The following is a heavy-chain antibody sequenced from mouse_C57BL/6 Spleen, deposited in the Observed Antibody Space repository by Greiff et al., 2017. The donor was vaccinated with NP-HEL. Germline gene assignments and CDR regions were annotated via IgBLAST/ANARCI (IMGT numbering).Heavy chain of an antibody. D-gene: IGHD2-2*01. CDR2: INPSTGGT. Sequence: EVKLQESGPELVKPGASVKISCKASGYSFTGYYMNWVKQSPEKSLEWIGEINPSTGGTTYNQKFKAKATLTVDKSSSTAYMQLKSLTSEDSAVYYCAGGYDDPFAYWGQGTLVTVSA. V-gene: IGHV1-42*01. CDR1: GYSFTGYY. CDR3: AGGYDDPFAY. J-gene: IGHJ3*01.